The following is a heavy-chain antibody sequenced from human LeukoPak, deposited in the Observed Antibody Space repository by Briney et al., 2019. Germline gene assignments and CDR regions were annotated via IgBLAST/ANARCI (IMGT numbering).Heavy chain of an antibody. Sequence: GGSLRLSCAASGFTFSSYEMNWVRQAPGKGLERVSYISSSGSTIYYADSVKGRFTISRDNAKNSLYLQMNSLRAEDTAVYYCARDDDYGDSYWYFDLWGRGTLVTVSS. V-gene: IGHV3-48*03. CDR1: GFTFSSYE. CDR2: ISSSGSTI. J-gene: IGHJ2*01. CDR3: ARDDDYGDSYWYFDL. D-gene: IGHD4-17*01.